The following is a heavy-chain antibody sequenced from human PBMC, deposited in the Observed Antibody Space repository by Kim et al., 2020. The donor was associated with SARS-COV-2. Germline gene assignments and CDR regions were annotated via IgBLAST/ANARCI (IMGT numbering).Heavy chain of an antibody. CDR2: IYYSGST. D-gene: IGHD3-22*01. J-gene: IGHJ4*02. Sequence: SETLSLTCTVSGGSISSGGYYWSWIRQHPGKGLEWIGYIYYSGSTYYNPSLKSRVTISVDTSKNQFSLKLSSVTAADTAVYYCAMDRYLYYYDSSGPNFDYWGQGTLVTVSS. V-gene: IGHV4-31*03. CDR3: AMDRYLYYYDSSGPNFDY. CDR1: GGSISSGGYY.